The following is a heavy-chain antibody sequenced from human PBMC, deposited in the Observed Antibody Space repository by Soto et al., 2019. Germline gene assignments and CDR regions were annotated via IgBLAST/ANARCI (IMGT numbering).Heavy chain of an antibody. CDR3: AASGSSGQFEH. Sequence: SETLSLTCTVSGPGFFINSYYWSWIRQPPGKGLEWIGEINHSGSTNYNPSLKSRVTISVDRSKNQFSLRMNSVTAADTAVYYCAASGSSGQFEHWAQGTLVTVSS. CDR2: INHSGST. CDR1: GPGFFINSYY. V-gene: IGHV4-34*01. J-gene: IGHJ4*02. D-gene: IGHD3-10*01.